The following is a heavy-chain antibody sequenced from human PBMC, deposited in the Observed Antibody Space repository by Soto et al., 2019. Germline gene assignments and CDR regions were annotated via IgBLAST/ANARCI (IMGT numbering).Heavy chain of an antibody. CDR3: ASRFYSSYVPFDY. D-gene: IGHD4-4*01. Sequence: QVHLVQSGAEVKKPGASVKVSCKASGYTFTSYYIHWVRQAPGQGLEWMGVINPNSGGTNYAQKFQGRVTMTRDTSISTAYMELSRLRSDDTAVYYCASRFYSSYVPFDYWGQGTLVTVSS. J-gene: IGHJ4*02. V-gene: IGHV1-2*02. CDR2: INPNSGGT. CDR1: GYTFTSYY.